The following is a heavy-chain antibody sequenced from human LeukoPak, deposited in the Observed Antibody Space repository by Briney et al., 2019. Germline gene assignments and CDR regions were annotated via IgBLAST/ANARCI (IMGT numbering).Heavy chain of an antibody. CDR2: ISPYNGNT. CDR3: ARKIAALDY. Sequence: ASVKVSCKASGYSFTSYGITWVRQAPGQGLEWMGWISPYNGNTKSAQNLQGRLTMTTDTSTSTAYMELRSLRSADTAVYYCARKIAALDYWGQGTLVTVSS. V-gene: IGHV1-18*01. D-gene: IGHD6-13*01. J-gene: IGHJ4*02. CDR1: GYSFTSYG.